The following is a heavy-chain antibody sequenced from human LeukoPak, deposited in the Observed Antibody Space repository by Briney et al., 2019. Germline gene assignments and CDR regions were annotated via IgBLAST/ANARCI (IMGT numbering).Heavy chain of an antibody. CDR1: GFTFSNHW. CDR3: ARDPGHSNYINDY. CDR2: ISSDGTNT. J-gene: IGHJ4*02. Sequence: PGGSLRLSCAASGFTFSNHWMHWVRHSPGKGLVWVSRISSDGTNTNYADSVKGRFTISRDNAENTLYLQMTSLRAEDTAVYYCARDPGHSNYINDYWGQGTLVTVSS. V-gene: IGHV3-74*01. D-gene: IGHD4-11*01.